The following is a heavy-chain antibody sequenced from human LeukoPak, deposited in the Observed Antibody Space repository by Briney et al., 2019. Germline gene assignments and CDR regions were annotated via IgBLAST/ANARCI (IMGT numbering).Heavy chain of an antibody. CDR3: ARSVAGFDY. CDR1: GFICNNYW. J-gene: IGHJ4*02. CDR2: IKKDGSER. V-gene: IGHV3-7*01. D-gene: IGHD6-19*01. Sequence: GGSLRLSCAASGFICNNYWMSWVRQAPGKGLEWVANIKKDGSERYYVDSVKGRFTISRDNAKNSLYLQMNSLRAEDTAVYYCARSVAGFDYWGQGNLVTVSS.